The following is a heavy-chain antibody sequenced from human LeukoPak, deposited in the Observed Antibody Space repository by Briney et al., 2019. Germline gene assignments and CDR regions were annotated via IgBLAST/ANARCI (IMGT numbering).Heavy chain of an antibody. Sequence: ASVKVSCKVSGYTLTELSIHWVRQAPGKGLEWMGGFDPEDGETIYAQKFQGRVTMTEDTSTDTVYMELSSLRSEDTAVYYCARVFIEQWLDNYYYYGMDVWGQGTTVTVSS. CDR1: GYTLTELS. D-gene: IGHD6-19*01. V-gene: IGHV1-24*01. CDR3: ARVFIEQWLDNYYYYGMDV. J-gene: IGHJ6*02. CDR2: FDPEDGET.